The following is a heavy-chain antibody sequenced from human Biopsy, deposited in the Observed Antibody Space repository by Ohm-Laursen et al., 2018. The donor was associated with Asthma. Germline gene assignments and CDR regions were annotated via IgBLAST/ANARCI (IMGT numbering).Heavy chain of an antibody. CDR2: IYYSGST. CDR3: ARAQDYYDSRGYYRSFDY. J-gene: IGHJ4*02. Sequence: PSQTLSLTCTVSYGSITSGGYYWTWIRQHPGKGLEWIGFIYYSGSTYYNPSLKSRVSISIATSKNQFSLKLSSVTAADTAVYYCARAQDYYDSRGYYRSFDYWGQGTLVTVSS. V-gene: IGHV4-31*03. D-gene: IGHD3-22*01. CDR1: YGSITSGGYY.